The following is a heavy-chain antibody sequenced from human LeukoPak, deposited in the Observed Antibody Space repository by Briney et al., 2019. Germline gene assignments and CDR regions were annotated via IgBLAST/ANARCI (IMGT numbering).Heavy chain of an antibody. J-gene: IGHJ4*02. CDR3: AKVGGSYPDFDY. CDR1: GFPFSTFW. Sequence: PGGSLRLSCAVPGFPFSTFWMSWVRQAPGKGLEWVAFIRYDGSNKYYADSVKGRFTISRDNSKNTLYLQMNSLRAEDTAVYYCAKVGGSYPDFDYWGQGTLVTVSS. CDR2: IRYDGSNK. D-gene: IGHD1-26*01. V-gene: IGHV3-30*02.